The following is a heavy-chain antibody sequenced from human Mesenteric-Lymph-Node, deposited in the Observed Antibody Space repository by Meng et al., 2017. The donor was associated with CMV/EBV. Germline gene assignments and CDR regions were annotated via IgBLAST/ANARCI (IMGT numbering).Heavy chain of an antibody. D-gene: IGHD3-22*01. CDR3: AKGILPYYYDSSGYFDPDGG. CDR2: ISGSGGDT. CDR1: GFTLSSYA. V-gene: IGHV3-23*01. Sequence: GGSLRLSCAASGFTLSSYAMSWVRQAPGKGLEWVSTISGSGGDTYYADSVKGRFTISRDNSKNTLYLQVNSLRAEDTAVYYCAKGILPYYYDSSGYFDPDGGWGQGTLVTVSS. J-gene: IGHJ4*02.